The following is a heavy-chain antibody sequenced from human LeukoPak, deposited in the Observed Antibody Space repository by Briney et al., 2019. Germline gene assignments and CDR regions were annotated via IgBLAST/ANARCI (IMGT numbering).Heavy chain of an antibody. D-gene: IGHD3-22*01. CDR3: ARAGDSSGYYSAWFDP. CDR1: GGSFSGYY. CDR2: INHSGST. J-gene: IGHJ5*02. Sequence: SETLSLTCAVYGGSFSGYYWSWIRQPPGKGLEWIGEINHSGSTNYNPSLKSRVTISVDTSKNQFSLKLSSVTAADTAVYYCARAGDSSGYYSAWFDPWGQGTLVTVSS. V-gene: IGHV4-34*01.